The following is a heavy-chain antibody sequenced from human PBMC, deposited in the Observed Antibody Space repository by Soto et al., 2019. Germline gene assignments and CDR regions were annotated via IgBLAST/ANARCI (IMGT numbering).Heavy chain of an antibody. D-gene: IGHD1-1*01. V-gene: IGHV4-34*01. CDR1: GGSFSGYF. Sequence: QVQLQQWGAGLLKPSETLSLTCAVYGGSFSGYFWSWIRQPPGKNLEWIGEIYHTGSTRYNPSLKGRVTISVDTSENQFSLQLTSVAAADTAVYYCARGLDTTVPSRFDSWGQGTLVTVSS. CDR3: ARGLDTTVPSRFDS. J-gene: IGHJ4*02. CDR2: IYHTGST.